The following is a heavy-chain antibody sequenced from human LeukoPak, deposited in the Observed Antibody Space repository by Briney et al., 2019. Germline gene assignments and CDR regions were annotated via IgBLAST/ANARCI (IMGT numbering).Heavy chain of an antibody. CDR2: ICSSGGGT. Sequence: GGSLRLSCAASGFTFDSHAMGWVRQAPGKGLEWASAICSSGGGTYYAVSVKVRFTISTHNSKNTVFLQMDTLRAEDTAVYYCVKNYHYDIFTAYYSPFDYWRQGTLVAVSS. D-gene: IGHD3-9*01. J-gene: IGHJ4*02. CDR1: GFTFDSHA. CDR3: VKNYHYDIFTAYYSPFDY. V-gene: IGHV3-23*01.